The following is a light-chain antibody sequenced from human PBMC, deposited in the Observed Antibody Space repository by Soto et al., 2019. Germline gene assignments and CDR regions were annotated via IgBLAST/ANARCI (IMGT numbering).Light chain of an antibody. CDR3: QQRTKWRT. CDR1: QNVSSN. V-gene: IGKV3-15*01. J-gene: IGKJ1*01. CDR2: GAS. Sequence: EIVMTQSPATLSVSPGERATLSCRASQNVSSNLAWYQQKPGQAPRLLIYGASTRATGIPARFSGSGSGTDFTLTISSLGPEDFAVYYCQQRTKWRTFGQGTKVDIK.